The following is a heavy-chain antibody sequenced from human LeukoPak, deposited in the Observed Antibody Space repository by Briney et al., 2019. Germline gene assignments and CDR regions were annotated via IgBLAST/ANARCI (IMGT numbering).Heavy chain of an antibody. D-gene: IGHD6-6*01. CDR2: IYHGGST. J-gene: IGHJ5*02. Sequence: TASQTLSLTCAVSGGSISSGGYSWSWIRQPPGKGLEWIGYIYHGGSTYYNPSLKSRVTISVDRSKNQFSLKLSSVTAADTAVYYCARASDDWFDPWGQGTLVTVSS. V-gene: IGHV4-30-2*01. CDR3: ARASDDWFDP. CDR1: GGSISSGGYS.